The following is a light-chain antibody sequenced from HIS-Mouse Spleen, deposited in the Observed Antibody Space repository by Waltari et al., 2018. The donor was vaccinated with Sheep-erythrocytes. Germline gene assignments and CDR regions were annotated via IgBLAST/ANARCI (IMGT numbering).Light chain of an antibody. J-gene: IGLJ1*01. CDR2: DVS. Sequence: QSALTQPRSVSGSPGQSVTISCTGTSSDVGGYNYVSWYQQHQGKAPKLMIYDVSKRPAGFPDRCSGSKSGNPASLTISGLQAEDEADYYCCSYAGSYNHVFATGTKVTVL. CDR3: CSYAGSYNHV. CDR1: SSDVGGYNY. V-gene: IGLV2-11*01.